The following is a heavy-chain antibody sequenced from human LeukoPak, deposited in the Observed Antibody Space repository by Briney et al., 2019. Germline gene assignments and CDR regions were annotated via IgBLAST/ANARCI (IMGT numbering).Heavy chain of an antibody. Sequence: GGSLRLSCAASGFTFSTYSMKWVRQAPGKGLEWVSYISDSSAMYYADSVRGRFTISRENDKNSLFLQMNSLRAEDTAVYYCARNGGYSGYDADCWGQGTLVTVSS. CDR1: GFTFSTYS. J-gene: IGHJ4*02. D-gene: IGHD5-12*01. V-gene: IGHV3-48*01. CDR3: ARNGGYSGYDADC. CDR2: ISDSSAM.